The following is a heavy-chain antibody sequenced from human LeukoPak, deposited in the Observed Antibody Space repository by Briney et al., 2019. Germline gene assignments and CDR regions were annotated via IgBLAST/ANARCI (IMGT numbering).Heavy chain of an antibody. CDR3: ARDYYDSSGYLRDY. V-gene: IGHV1-18*01. D-gene: IGHD3-22*01. J-gene: IGHJ4*02. Sequence: ASVKVSCKASGYTFTSYGISWVRQAPGQGLEWMGWISAYNGNTNYAQKLQGRITMTTDTSTSTAYMDLRSLRSDDTAVYYCARDYYDSSGYLRDYWGQGTLATVSS. CDR1: GYTFTSYG. CDR2: ISAYNGNT.